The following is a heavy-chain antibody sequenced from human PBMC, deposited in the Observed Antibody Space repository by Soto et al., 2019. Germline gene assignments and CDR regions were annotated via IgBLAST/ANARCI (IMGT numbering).Heavy chain of an antibody. CDR1: GFTFSSYW. D-gene: IGHD3-22*01. V-gene: IGHV3-7*01. CDR2: IKQDGSEK. J-gene: IGHJ4*02. Sequence: GGSLRLSCAASGFTFSSYWMSWVRQAPGKGLEWVANIKQDGSEKYYVDSVKDRFTISRDNAKNSLYLQMNSLRAEDTAVYYCARDFLYYYDSSGYSLFDYWGQGTLVTVSS. CDR3: ARDFLYYYDSSGYSLFDY.